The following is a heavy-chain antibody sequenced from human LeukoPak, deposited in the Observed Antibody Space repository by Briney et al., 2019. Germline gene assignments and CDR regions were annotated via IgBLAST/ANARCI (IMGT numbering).Heavy chain of an antibody. CDR3: ASSGYSYGYAFDI. J-gene: IGHJ3*02. V-gene: IGHV3-53*01. CDR1: GFTVSSNY. Sequence: GGSLRLSCAASGFTVSSNYISWVRQAPGKGLEWVSVIYSGGSTYYADSVKGRFTISRDNSKSTLYLQMNSLRAEATAVYYCASSGYSYGYAFDIWGQGTMVTVSS. CDR2: IYSGGST. D-gene: IGHD5-18*01.